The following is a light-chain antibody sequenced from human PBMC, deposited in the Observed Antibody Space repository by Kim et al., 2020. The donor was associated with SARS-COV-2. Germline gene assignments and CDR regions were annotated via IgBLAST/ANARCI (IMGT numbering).Light chain of an antibody. CDR2: DVS. Sequence: SVTISCTGTSSDVGGYNYVSWYQQHPGKAPKLMIYDVSKQPSGVPDRFSGSKSGNTASLTISGLQAEDEADYYCCSYAGSYTLVVFGGGTQLTVL. V-gene: IGLV2-11*01. CDR3: CSYAGSYTLVV. CDR1: SSDVGGYNY. J-gene: IGLJ2*01.